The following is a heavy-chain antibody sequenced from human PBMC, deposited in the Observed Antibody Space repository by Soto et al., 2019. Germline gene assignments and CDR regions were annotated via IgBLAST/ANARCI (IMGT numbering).Heavy chain of an antibody. CDR1: GFTFSSYA. Sequence: GGSLRLSCAASGFTFSSYAMSWVLQAPGKGLEWVSAISGSGGSTYYADSVKGRFTISRDNSKNTLYLQMNSLRAEDTAVYYCAKDWWVRAVAVPKDFDYWGQGTLVTVSS. CDR3: AKDWWVRAVAVPKDFDY. D-gene: IGHD6-19*01. V-gene: IGHV3-23*01. J-gene: IGHJ4*02. CDR2: ISGSGGST.